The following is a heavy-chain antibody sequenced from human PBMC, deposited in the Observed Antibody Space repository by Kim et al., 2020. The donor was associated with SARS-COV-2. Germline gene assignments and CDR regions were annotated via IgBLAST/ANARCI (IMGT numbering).Heavy chain of an antibody. CDR2: INSNGSST. Sequence: GGSLRLSCAASGFTFSNYWMHWVRQVPGKGLLWVSLINSNGSSTRYADSVKGRFTISRDNAKNTLYLQMNSLTAEDTAVYYCAALLGTVCSLVYWCEGTPATVS. D-gene: IGHD2-8*02. CDR3: AALLGTVCSLVY. CDR1: GFTFSNYW. V-gene: IGHV3-74*01. J-gene: IGHJ4*02.